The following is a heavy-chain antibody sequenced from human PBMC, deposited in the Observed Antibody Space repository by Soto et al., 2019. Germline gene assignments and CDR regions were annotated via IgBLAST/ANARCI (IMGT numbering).Heavy chain of an antibody. CDR2: IYYSGST. Sequence: SETLSLTCTFSGFSISSGGYYWSWIRQHPGKGLEWIGYIYYSGSTYYNPSLKSRVTISVDTSKNQFSLKLSSVTAADTAVYYCARRYGGTFDYWGQGTLVTVSS. CDR3: ARRYGGTFDY. V-gene: IGHV4-31*03. D-gene: IGHD2-15*01. CDR1: GFSISSGGYY. J-gene: IGHJ4*02.